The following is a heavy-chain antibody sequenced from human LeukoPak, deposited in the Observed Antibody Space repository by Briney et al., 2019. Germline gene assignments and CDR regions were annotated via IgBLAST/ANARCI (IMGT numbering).Heavy chain of an antibody. D-gene: IGHD6-13*01. CDR2: INSDGSST. Sequence: GGSLRLSCAASGFTFSSYWMHWVRQAPGKGLVWVSRINSDGSSTNYADSVKGRFTISRDNAKNTLYLQVNSLRAEDTAVYFCASGGPRSSSTWTDGWGQGTLVTVSS. CDR1: GFTFSSYW. CDR3: ASGGPRSSSTWTDG. V-gene: IGHV3-74*01. J-gene: IGHJ4*02.